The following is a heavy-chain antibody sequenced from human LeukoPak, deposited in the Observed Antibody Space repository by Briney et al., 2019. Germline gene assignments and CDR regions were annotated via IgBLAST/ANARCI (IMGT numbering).Heavy chain of an antibody. CDR2: IYSDNT. D-gene: IGHD2-2*01. J-gene: IGHJ4*02. V-gene: IGHV3-66*03. Sequence: GGSLRLSCTVSGFTVSSNSMSWVRQAPGKGLERVSFIYSDNTHYSDSVKGRFTISRDNSKNTLYLQMNSLRAEDTAVYYCARDLWDIVVVPAAMPGSGGPIDYWGQGTLVTVSS. CDR3: ARDLWDIVVVPAAMPGSGGPIDY. CDR1: GFTVSSNS.